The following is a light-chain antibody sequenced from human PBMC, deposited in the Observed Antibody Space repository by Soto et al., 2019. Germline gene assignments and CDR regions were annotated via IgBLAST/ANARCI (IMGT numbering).Light chain of an antibody. CDR2: DVN. CDR3: CSYEGSFILV. V-gene: IGLV2-11*01. J-gene: IGLJ1*01. Sequence: QSALTQPRSVSGSPGQSVTISCLGTSGDVGGYEYVSWYQQHPGKAPRLLIFDVNKRPSGVPDRFSGSKSGNTASLTISGLQAEDEADYYCCSYEGSFILVFESGTKVTVL. CDR1: SGDVGGYEY.